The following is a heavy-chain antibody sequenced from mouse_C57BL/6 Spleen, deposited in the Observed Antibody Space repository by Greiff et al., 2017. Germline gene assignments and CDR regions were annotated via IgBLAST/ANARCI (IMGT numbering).Heavy chain of an antibody. J-gene: IGHJ2*01. Sequence: EVHLVESGGGLVKPGGSLKLSCAASGFTFSDYGMHWVRQAPEKGLEWVAYISSGSSTIYYADTVKGRFTISRDNAKNTLFLQMTSLRSEDTAMYYCAREKNGNYYFDYWGQGTTLTVSS. D-gene: IGHD2-1*01. V-gene: IGHV5-17*01. CDR2: ISSGSSTI. CDR3: AREKNGNYYFDY. CDR1: GFTFSDYG.